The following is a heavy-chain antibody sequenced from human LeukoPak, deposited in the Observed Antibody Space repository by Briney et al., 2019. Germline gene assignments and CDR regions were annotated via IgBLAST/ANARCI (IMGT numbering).Heavy chain of an antibody. CDR1: GFIFGTYG. D-gene: IGHD3-22*01. J-gene: IGHJ4*02. CDR3: AKLDSSTYY. V-gene: IGHV3-30*02. Sequence: GGSLRLSCAASGFIFGTYGVHWVSQAPGKGLEWVAFLRSDGSDKYYADSVKGRFTISRDNSKNTLYLQMNSLRAEDTAVYYCAKLDSSTYYWGEGTLVTVSS. CDR2: LRSDGSDK.